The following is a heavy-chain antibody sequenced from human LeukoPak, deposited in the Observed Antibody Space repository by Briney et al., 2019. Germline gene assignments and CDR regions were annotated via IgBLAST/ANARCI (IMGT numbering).Heavy chain of an antibody. J-gene: IGHJ6*02. D-gene: IGHD6-6*01. Sequence: PGWSLRLSCAASGFTFSDYYTSWIRQAPGKGLEWVSYISSSSSYTNYADSVKGRFTISRDNAKNSLYLQMNSLRAEDTAVYYCARDLRYSSSSQTSYGMDVWGQGTTVTVSS. CDR3: ARDLRYSSSSQTSYGMDV. CDR1: GFTFSDYY. CDR2: ISSSSSYT. V-gene: IGHV3-11*06.